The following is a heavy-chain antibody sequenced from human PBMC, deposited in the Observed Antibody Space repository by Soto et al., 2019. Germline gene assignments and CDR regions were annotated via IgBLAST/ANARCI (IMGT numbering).Heavy chain of an antibody. CDR2: ISAYNGNT. D-gene: IGHD2-8*01. J-gene: IGHJ6*03. Sequence: GASVKVSCKASGYTFTSYGISWVRQAPGQGLEWMGWISAYNGNTNYAQKLQGRVTMTTDTSTSTAYMELRSLRSDDTAVYYCARGAGLRYCTNGVCYTGPYYYYMDVWGKGTTVTVSS. CDR3: ARGAGLRYCTNGVCYTGPYYYYMDV. CDR1: GYTFTSYG. V-gene: IGHV1-18*01.